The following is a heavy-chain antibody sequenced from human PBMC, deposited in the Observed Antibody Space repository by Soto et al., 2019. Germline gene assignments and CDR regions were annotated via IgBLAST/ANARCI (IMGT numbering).Heavy chain of an antibody. Sequence: QVQLQESGPGLVKPSQTLSLTCTVSGGSISSGGYYWSWIRQHPGKGLEWIGYIYYSGSTYYNPSLKSRVXXSXHXXKNQCSRKLSSVTAADTAVYYCARDDVRYSSELDYWGQGTLVTVSS. V-gene: IGHV4-31*03. CDR1: GGSISSGGYY. D-gene: IGHD6-25*01. J-gene: IGHJ4*02. CDR2: IYYSGST. CDR3: ARDDVRYSSELDY.